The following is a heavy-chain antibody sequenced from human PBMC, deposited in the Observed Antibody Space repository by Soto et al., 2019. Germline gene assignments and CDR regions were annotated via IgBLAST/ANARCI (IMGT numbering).Heavy chain of an antibody. CDR2: ISNRGDT. CDR1: GFIVSNTY. D-gene: IGHD2-15*01. Sequence: EVQLVESGGGLVQPGGSLRLSCTASGFIVSNTYVNWVRQAPGKGLEWVAVISNRGDTHYADSVRGRFSLPRKISDNTLHLQLTTLRVEDTAVYSWARDPRYFRGGSTSITGEAYDFWGQGTMVTVSS. V-gene: IGHV3-66*01. J-gene: IGHJ3*01. CDR3: ARDPRYFRGGSTSITGEAYDF.